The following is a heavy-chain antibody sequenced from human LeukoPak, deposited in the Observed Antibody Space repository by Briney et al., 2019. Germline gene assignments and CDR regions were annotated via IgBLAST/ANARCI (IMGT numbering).Heavy chain of an antibody. CDR1: GFTVSSNY. Sequence: PGGSLRLSCAASGFTVSSNYMSWVRQAPGTGLEWVSVIYSGGSTYYADSVKGRFTISRDNSKNTLYLQMNSLRAEDTAVYYCARDEGDSSGYYFDYWGQGTLVTVSS. CDR3: ARDEGDSSGYYFDY. J-gene: IGHJ4*02. D-gene: IGHD3-22*01. V-gene: IGHV3-66*02. CDR2: IYSGGST.